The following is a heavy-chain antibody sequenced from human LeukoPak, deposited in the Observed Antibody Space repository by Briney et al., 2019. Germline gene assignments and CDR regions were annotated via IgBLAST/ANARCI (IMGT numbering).Heavy chain of an antibody. J-gene: IGHJ6*03. CDR1: GGSISSSSYY. CDR3: ARHQGFYYGSGGYYYYYMDV. CDR2: IYYSGST. D-gene: IGHD3-10*01. Sequence: SETLSLTCTVSGGSISSSSYYWGWIRQPPGKGLEWIGSIYYSGSTYYNPSLKSRVTISVDTSKNQFSLKLSSVTAADTAVYYCARHQGFYYGSGGYYYYYMDVWGKGTTVTISS. V-gene: IGHV4-39*01.